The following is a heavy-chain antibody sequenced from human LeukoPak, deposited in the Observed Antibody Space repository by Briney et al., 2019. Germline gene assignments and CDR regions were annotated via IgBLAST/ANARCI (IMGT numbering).Heavy chain of an antibody. CDR3: EKEKAAYCSSTSCFDGYDY. D-gene: IGHD2-2*01. V-gene: IGHV3-23*01. CDR2: ISGSGGST. Sequence: PGGSLRLSCAASGFTFSSYAMSWVRQAPGKGLEWVSAISGSGGSTYYADSVKGRFSISRDNSKNTLYLQLNSLRAEDTAVYYCEKEKAAYCSSTSCFDGYDYWGQGTLVTVSS. CDR1: GFTFSSYA. J-gene: IGHJ4*02.